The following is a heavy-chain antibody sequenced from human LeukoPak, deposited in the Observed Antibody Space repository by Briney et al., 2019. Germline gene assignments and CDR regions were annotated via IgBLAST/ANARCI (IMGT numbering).Heavy chain of an antibody. CDR3: ATMIGPHAYFDY. CDR1: GYTFTSYY. D-gene: IGHD3-22*01. CDR2: INPSGGST. J-gene: IGHJ4*02. V-gene: IGHV1-46*01. Sequence: ASVKVSCKASGYTFTSYYMHWVRQAPGQGLEWMGIINPSGGSTSYAQKFQGRVTMTRDTSTSTVYMELSSLRSEDTAVYYCATMIGPHAYFDYWGQGTLVTVSS.